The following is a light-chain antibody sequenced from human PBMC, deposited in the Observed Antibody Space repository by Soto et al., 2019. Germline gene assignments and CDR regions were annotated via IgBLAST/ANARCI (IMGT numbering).Light chain of an antibody. Sequence: DTQMTQSPSTLSASVGDRVTITCRASQSINSWLAWYQQKPGKAPKLLSYKASNLESGVPSRFSGSASGTEFTLTISSLQPDDLATYYCQQYNGYSGTFGQGTKVEIK. J-gene: IGKJ2*02. CDR3: QQYNGYSGT. CDR1: QSINSW. V-gene: IGKV1-5*03. CDR2: KAS.